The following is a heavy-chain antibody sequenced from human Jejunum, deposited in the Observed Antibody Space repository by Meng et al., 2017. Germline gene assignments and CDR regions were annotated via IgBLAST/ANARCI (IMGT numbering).Heavy chain of an antibody. CDR3: ARDGYNHVAFDC. Sequence: GQLVESGGGLVQPGASLRLSCEASGFTLSAYAMSWVCQAPGKGLEWVSFSSGTGATAYYADSVNGRFTISRDNRRNTLFLQMNTLRVEDTAVYYCARDGYNHVAFDCWGQGTLVTVSS. J-gene: IGHJ4*02. CDR2: SSGTGATA. V-gene: IGHV3-23*04. D-gene: IGHD5-24*01. CDR1: GFTLSAYA.